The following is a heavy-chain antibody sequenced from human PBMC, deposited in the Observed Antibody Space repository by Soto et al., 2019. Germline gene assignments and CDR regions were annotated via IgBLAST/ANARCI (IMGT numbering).Heavy chain of an antibody. Sequence: EVQLVESGGGLVQPGGSLRLSCAASGFTFSSYEMNWVRQAPGKGLEWVSYISSSGSSIYYADSVKGRFTISRDNAKNSVYLQMNSLRAEDTAVYYCARDTWAGGGSLPFDSWGQGTLVTVSS. CDR1: GFTFSSYE. CDR2: ISSSGSSI. J-gene: IGHJ4*02. D-gene: IGHD2-15*01. V-gene: IGHV3-48*03. CDR3: ARDTWAGGGSLPFDS.